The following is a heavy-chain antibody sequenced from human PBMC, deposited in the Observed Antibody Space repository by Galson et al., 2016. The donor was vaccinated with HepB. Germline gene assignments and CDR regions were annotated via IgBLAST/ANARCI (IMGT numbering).Heavy chain of an antibody. V-gene: IGHV1-69*13. Sequence: SVKVSCKASGGTFSRYTICWVRQAPGQGLEWMGGTIPIFGTANYAQKFQGRVTITADESTSTVYMGLSSLRSDDTAVYYCARYRWPSYYFDDWAQGTLVTVSS. CDR3: ARYRWPSYYFDD. J-gene: IGHJ4*02. CDR2: TIPIFGTA. CDR1: GGTFSRYT. D-gene: IGHD2-8*02.